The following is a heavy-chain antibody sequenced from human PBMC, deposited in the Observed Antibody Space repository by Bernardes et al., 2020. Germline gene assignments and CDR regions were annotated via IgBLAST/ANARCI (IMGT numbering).Heavy chain of an antibody. J-gene: IGHJ4*02. CDR3: ARAPGVEGRYCSSTSCSVGFDY. CDR2: INHSGST. Sequence: SETLSLTCAVYGGSFSGYYWSWIRQPPGKGLEWIGEINHSGSTNYNPSLKSRVTISVDTSKNQFSLKLSSVTAADTAVYYCARAPGVEGRYCSSTSCSVGFDYWGQGTLVTVSS. CDR1: GGSFSGYY. V-gene: IGHV4-34*01. D-gene: IGHD2-2*01.